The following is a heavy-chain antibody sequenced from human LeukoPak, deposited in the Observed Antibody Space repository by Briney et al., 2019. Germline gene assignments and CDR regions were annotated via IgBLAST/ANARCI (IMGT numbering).Heavy chain of an antibody. CDR1: NGSIGFYF. CDR2: VYYSGST. J-gene: IGHJ4*02. V-gene: IGHV4-59*01. CDR3: ARRSDYGDHRPFDY. D-gene: IGHD4-17*01. Sequence: SETLSLTCTVSNGSIGFYFWSWVRQSPGKGLEWIAYVYYSGSTNYNPSLKSRATISVDMSRNQFSLTLSSVTAADTAVYYCARRSDYGDHRPFDYWGQGTLVTVSS.